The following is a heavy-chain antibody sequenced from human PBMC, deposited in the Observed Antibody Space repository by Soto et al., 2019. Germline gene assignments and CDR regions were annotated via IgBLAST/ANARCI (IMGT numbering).Heavy chain of an antibody. V-gene: IGHV3-66*04. CDR3: ARHGYSYGGGYFDY. Sequence: EVQLVESGGGLVQPGGSLRLSCAAPGVTVSSNYMSWVRQAPGKGLEWVSVIYSGGSTYYADSVKGRFTISRDNSKNTLYLQMKSLRAEDTAVYYCARHGYSYGGGYFDYWGQGTLVTVSS. CDR1: GVTVSSNY. CDR2: IYSGGST. D-gene: IGHD5-18*01. J-gene: IGHJ4*02.